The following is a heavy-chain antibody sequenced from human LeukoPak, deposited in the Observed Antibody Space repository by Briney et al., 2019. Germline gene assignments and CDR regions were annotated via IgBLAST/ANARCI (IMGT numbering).Heavy chain of an antibody. CDR2: IKSKTDGGTT. D-gene: IGHD1-26*01. J-gene: IGHJ5*02. CDR1: GFTFSNAW. V-gene: IGHV3-15*01. CDR3: TTLVGARGGWFDP. Sequence: PGGSLRLSCPASGFTFSNAWMSWVRQAPGKGLEWVGRIKSKTDGGTTDYAAPVKGRFTISRDDSKNTLYLQMNSLKTEDTAVYYCTTLVGARGGWFDPWGQGTLVTVSS.